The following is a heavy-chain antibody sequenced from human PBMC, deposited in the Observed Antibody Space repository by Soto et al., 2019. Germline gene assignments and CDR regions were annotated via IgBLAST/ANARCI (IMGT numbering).Heavy chain of an antibody. D-gene: IGHD2-21*02. CDR1: GGSFSGYY. Sequence: QVQLQQWGAGLLKPSETLSLTCAVYGGSFSGYYWSWSRQPPGKGLEWIGEINHSGSTNYNPSLKSRVTISVDTSKNQFSLKLSSVTAADTAVYYCARGPLAYCGGDCYPYWYFDLWGRGTLVTVSS. CDR3: ARGPLAYCGGDCYPYWYFDL. CDR2: INHSGST. V-gene: IGHV4-34*01. J-gene: IGHJ2*01.